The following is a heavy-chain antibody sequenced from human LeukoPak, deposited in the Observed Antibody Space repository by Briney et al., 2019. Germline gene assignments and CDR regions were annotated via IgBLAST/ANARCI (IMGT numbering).Heavy chain of an antibody. V-gene: IGHV3-7*03. J-gene: IGHJ3*02. CDR3: AKDFYDYVWGSYRGDAFDI. Sequence: GGSLRLSCVASGFTFNNYWMNWVRQAPGKGLEWVANIKQDGSEKYYVDSVMGRFTISRDNSKNTLYLQMNSLRAEDTAVYYCAKDFYDYVWGSYRGDAFDIWGQGTMVTVSS. CDR1: GFTFNNYW. D-gene: IGHD3-16*02. CDR2: IKQDGSEK.